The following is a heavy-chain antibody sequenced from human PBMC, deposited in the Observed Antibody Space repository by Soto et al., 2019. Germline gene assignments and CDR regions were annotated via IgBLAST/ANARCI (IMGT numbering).Heavy chain of an antibody. J-gene: IGHJ4*02. Sequence: GGSLRLSCAASGFTFSSYWMHWVRQAPGKGLVWVSRIKSDGSGTYYADSVKGRLTISRDNAKNTLYLQMNSLRAEDTAVYYCACDILTGYLDYWGQGTLVTVSS. D-gene: IGHD3-9*01. CDR3: ACDILTGYLDY. CDR2: IKSDGSGT. V-gene: IGHV3-74*01. CDR1: GFTFSSYW.